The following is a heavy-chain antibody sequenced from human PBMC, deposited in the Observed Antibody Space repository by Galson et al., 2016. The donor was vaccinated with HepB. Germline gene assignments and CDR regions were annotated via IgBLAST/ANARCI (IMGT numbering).Heavy chain of an antibody. D-gene: IGHD6-13*01. CDR1: GFTVSTNY. CDR2: IYNGGNT. Sequence: SLRLSCAASGFTVSTNYLAWVRQAPGKGLEWVCVIYNGGNTYYADSVKGRFTISRDNSKNVLYLQMNSLRVEDTAVYYCARAFGAAGAIDYWGQGTLVTVSS. V-gene: IGHV3-66*01. J-gene: IGHJ4*02. CDR3: ARAFGAAGAIDY.